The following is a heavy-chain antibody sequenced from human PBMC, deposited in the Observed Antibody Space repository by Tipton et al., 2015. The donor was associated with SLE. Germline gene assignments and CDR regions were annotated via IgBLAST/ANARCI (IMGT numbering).Heavy chain of an antibody. CDR1: GGSVSSGSYY. CDR2: IYYSGST. J-gene: IGHJ2*01. CDR3: ARVFRDGVGSGSYPAYFDL. V-gene: IGHV4-61*01. D-gene: IGHD3-10*01. Sequence: TLSLTCTVSGGSVSSGSYYWSWIRQPPGKGLEWIGYIYYSGSTNYNPSLKSRVTISVDTSKNQFSLKLSSVTAADTAVYYCARVFRDGVGSGSYPAYFDLWGRGTPVTVSS.